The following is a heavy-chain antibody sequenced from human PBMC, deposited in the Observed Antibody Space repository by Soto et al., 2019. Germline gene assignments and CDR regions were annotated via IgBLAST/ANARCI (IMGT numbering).Heavy chain of an antibody. D-gene: IGHD3-3*01. V-gene: IGHV3-7*01. CDR2: IKQDGSEK. CDR1: GFTFSSYW. J-gene: IGHJ4*02. Sequence: GGSLRLSCAASGFTFSSYWMSWVRQAPGKGLEWVANIKQDGSEKYYVDSVKGRFTISRDNAKNSLYLQMNSLRAEDTAVYYCARDAIFGVVIILDYWGQGTLVTVSS. CDR3: ARDAIFGVVIILDY.